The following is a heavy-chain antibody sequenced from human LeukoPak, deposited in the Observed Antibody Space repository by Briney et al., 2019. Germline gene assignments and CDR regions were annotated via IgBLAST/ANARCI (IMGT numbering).Heavy chain of an antibody. V-gene: IGHV3-33*01. CDR3: ARDPHDYTDYGMDV. D-gene: IGHD4-11*01. J-gene: IGHJ6*02. CDR2: IWYDGSNK. Sequence: GGSLRLSCAASGFTFSSYGMHWVRQAPGKGLEWVAVIWYDGSNKYYAESVKGRFTISRDNSKNTLYLQMNSLRAEDTAVYYCARDPHDYTDYGMDVWGQGTTVTVSS. CDR1: GFTFSSYG.